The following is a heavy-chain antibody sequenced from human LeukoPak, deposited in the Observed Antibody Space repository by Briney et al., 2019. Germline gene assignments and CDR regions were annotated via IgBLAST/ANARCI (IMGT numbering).Heavy chain of an antibody. J-gene: IGHJ4*02. D-gene: IGHD3-22*01. Sequence: GASLRLSCAASGFTFSDYYMRWIRQAPGTGLESVSYISSSGSTIYYADSVKGRFTISRDNAKNSLYLQMNSLRAEDTAVYYCARVPYYYDSSGVDYWGQGTLVTVSS. CDR3: ARVPYYYDSSGVDY. CDR2: ISSSGSTI. V-gene: IGHV3-11*01. CDR1: GFTFSDYY.